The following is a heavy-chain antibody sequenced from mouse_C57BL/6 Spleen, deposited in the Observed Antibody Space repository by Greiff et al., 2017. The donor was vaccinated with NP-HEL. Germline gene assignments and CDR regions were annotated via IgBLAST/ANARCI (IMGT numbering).Heavy chain of an antibody. Sequence: QVQLQQSGAELVKPGASVKLSCKASGYTFTSYWMHWVKQRPGQGLEWIGMIHPNSGSTNYNEKFKSKATLTVDKSSSTAYMQLSSLTSEDSAVYYCARPYYDPSDAMDYWGQGTSVTVSS. CDR1: GYTFTSYW. D-gene: IGHD2-10*01. J-gene: IGHJ4*01. V-gene: IGHV1-64*01. CDR3: ARPYYDPSDAMDY. CDR2: IHPNSGST.